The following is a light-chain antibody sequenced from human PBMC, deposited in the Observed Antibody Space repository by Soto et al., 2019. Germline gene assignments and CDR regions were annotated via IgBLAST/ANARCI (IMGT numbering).Light chain of an antibody. V-gene: IGKV3-11*01. Sequence: EIVLTQSPATLSLSPGERATLSCRASQSVSSYLAWYQHKPGQAPRLFIYNASNRVTGIPARFSGSGSGTDFTLTISSLEPEDFAVYYCQQRSNWPRTFGPGTKVDIK. CDR1: QSVSSY. CDR2: NAS. J-gene: IGKJ3*01. CDR3: QQRSNWPRT.